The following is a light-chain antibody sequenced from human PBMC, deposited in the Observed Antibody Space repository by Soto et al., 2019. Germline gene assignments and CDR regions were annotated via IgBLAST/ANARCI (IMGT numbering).Light chain of an antibody. J-gene: IGKJ5*01. CDR1: QSVSSH. Sequence: EIVLTQSPATLSLSPGERATLSCRASQSVSSHLVWYQQKPGQAPRLLISDASNRATGIPARFSGSGSGTDFTLTINSLEPEDFAVYYCQQRSSWPITFGQRTRLEIK. V-gene: IGKV3-11*01. CDR3: QQRSSWPIT. CDR2: DAS.